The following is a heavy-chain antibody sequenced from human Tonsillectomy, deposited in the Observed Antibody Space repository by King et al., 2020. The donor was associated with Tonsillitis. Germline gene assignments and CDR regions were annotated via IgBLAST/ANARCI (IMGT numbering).Heavy chain of an antibody. V-gene: IGHV4-34*01. CDR1: GGSFSGYY. CDR3: ARVMDYGFSYFDY. Sequence: VQLQQWGAGLLKPSETLSLPCAVYGGSFSGYYWTWIRQPPGKGLEWIGEINHNGSTNYNPSLKSRVTISIDTSKSQFSLKLSSVTAADTAVYFCARVMDYGFSYFDYWGQGTLVTVSS. D-gene: IGHD4-17*01. CDR2: INHNGST. J-gene: IGHJ4*02.